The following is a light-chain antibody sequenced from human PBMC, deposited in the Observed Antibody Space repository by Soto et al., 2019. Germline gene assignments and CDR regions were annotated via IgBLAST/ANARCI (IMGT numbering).Light chain of an antibody. CDR2: TDD. CDR3: SAWDGSLNIVL. J-gene: IGLJ2*01. V-gene: IGLV1-44*01. CDR1: SSNIGTNT. Sequence: QSVLTQPPSASGTPGQRVTMSCSGISSNIGTNTVNWYQQLPGAAPKLLSYTDDKRPSGVPGRLSGSKSGTSASLAISGLQSEDEATYYGSAWDGSLNIVLFGGGTKLTVL.